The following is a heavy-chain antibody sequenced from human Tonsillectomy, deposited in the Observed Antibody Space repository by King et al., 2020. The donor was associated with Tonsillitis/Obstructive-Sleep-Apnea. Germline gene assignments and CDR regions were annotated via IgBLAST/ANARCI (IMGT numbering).Heavy chain of an antibody. D-gene: IGHD4-17*01. Sequence: VQLQESGPGLVKPSETLSLTCTVSCGSVSSGSYYWSWIRQPPGKGLEWIGYIYYSGSTNYNPSLKSRVTISVDTSKNQFSLKLSSVTAADTAVYYCARVYGDYAGDYWGQGTLVTVSS. J-gene: IGHJ4*02. V-gene: IGHV4-61*01. CDR3: ARVYGDYAGDY. CDR1: CGSVSSGSYY. CDR2: IYYSGST.